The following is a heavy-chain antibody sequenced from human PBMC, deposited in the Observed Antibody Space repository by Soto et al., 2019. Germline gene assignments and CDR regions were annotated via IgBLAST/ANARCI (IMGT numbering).Heavy chain of an antibody. J-gene: IGHJ4*02. V-gene: IGHV4-39*01. CDR1: GGSINSSNYY. CDR3: ARRPIMITLGGVIDYYFDF. CDR2: IYYSGST. D-gene: IGHD3-16*02. Sequence: QLQLQESGPGLVKPSETLSLTCTVSGGSINSSNYYWGWIRQPPGKGLEWIGNIYYSGSTSYNPSLRSRVTISIDTSKNQFSLKLTSVSAADTAVYYCARRPIMITLGGVIDYYFDFWGQGSLVTVSS.